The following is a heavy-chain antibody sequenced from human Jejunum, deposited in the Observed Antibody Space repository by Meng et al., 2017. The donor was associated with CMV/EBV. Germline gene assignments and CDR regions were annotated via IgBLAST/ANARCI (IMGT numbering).Heavy chain of an antibody. D-gene: IGHD2-2*01. CDR2: IRSKTYSSAT. Sequence: SGCTIHWVRQAPGKELEWVGRIRSKTYSSATAYAASVKGRFIISRDDSKNTAYLQMNSLKTEDMAVYYCTRHSIVVVPAAGFDPWGQGTLVTVSS. V-gene: IGHV3-73*01. J-gene: IGHJ5*02. CDR1: SGCT. CDR3: TRHSIVVVPAAGFDP.